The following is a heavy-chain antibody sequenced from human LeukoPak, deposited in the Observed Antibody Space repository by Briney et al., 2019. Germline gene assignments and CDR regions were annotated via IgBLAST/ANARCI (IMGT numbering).Heavy chain of an antibody. CDR2: IKSRREGGTT. V-gene: IGHV3-15*01. CDR3: TTDYRDFWSGCRDAFHI. CDR1: GFTFNDAW. J-gene: IGHJ3*02. Sequence: KPGGSLRLSCGASGFTFNDAWMSWVRQVPGKGLEWVGRIKSRREGGTTDYAAPVKGRFSISRDDSTTMLYLQMNSLKTEDTAVYYCTTDYRDFWSGCRDAFHIWGQGTVVTVSS. D-gene: IGHD3-3*01.